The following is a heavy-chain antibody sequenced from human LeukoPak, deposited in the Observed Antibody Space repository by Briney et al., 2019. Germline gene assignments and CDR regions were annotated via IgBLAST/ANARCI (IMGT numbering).Heavy chain of an antibody. V-gene: IGHV2-70*01. CDR3: ARSYYYGSGSYHNWFDP. CDR2: IDWDDDK. Sequence: SGPALVKPTQTLTLTCTFSGFSLSTSGMCVSWIRQPPGKALEWLALIDWDDDKYYSTSLKTRLTISEDTSKNQVVLTMTNMDPVDTATYYCARSYYYGSGSYHNWFDPWGQGTLVTVSS. J-gene: IGHJ5*02. D-gene: IGHD3-10*01. CDR1: GFSLSTSGMC.